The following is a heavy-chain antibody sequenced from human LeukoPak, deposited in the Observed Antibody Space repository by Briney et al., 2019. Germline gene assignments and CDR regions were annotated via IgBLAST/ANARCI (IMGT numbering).Heavy chain of an antibody. V-gene: IGHV3-11*01. D-gene: IGHD6-19*01. Sequence: GGSLRLSCAASGFTFSDYYMSWIRQAPGKGLEWVSYISSSGSTIYYADSVKGRFTISRDNAKNSPYLQMNSLRAEDTAVYYCAREEKWLVGYYYYGMDVWGQGTTVTVSS. CDR1: GFTFSDYY. J-gene: IGHJ6*02. CDR3: AREEKWLVGYYYYGMDV. CDR2: ISSSGSTI.